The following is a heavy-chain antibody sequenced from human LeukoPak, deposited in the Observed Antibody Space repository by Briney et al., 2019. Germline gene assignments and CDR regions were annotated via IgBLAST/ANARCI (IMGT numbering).Heavy chain of an antibody. Sequence: GGSLRLSRAASGFTFSSYAMSWVRQAPGKGLEWVGRIKSNIDGGTTDYAAPVNGRFSISRDDSKNTLYLQMNSLKTEDTAIYYCTRGYCSGGGCSGFHNWFDPWGQGTLVTVSS. CDR2: IKSNIDGGTT. CDR3: TRGYCSGGGCSGFHNWFDP. D-gene: IGHD2-15*01. J-gene: IGHJ5*02. V-gene: IGHV3-15*01. CDR1: GFTFSSYA.